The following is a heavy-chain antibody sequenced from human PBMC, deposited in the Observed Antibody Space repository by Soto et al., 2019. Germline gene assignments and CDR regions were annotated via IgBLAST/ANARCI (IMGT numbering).Heavy chain of an antibody. V-gene: IGHV1-3*01. Sequence: VSVKVSCKASGYTFTSYAMYWVRQAPGKRLEWMGWINAGNGNTKYSQKFQGRVTITRDTSASTAYMELSSLRSEDTAVYYCARTYYYDSSGYYAPNWFDPWGQGTLVTVSS. D-gene: IGHD3-22*01. CDR1: GYTFTSYA. CDR3: ARTYYYDSSGYYAPNWFDP. J-gene: IGHJ5*02. CDR2: INAGNGNT.